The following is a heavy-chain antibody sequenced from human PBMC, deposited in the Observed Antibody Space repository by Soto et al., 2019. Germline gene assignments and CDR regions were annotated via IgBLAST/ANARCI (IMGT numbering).Heavy chain of an antibody. Sequence: QLQLQESGSGLVKPSQTLSLTCAVSGGSISSGGYSWSWIRQPPGKGLEWIGYIYHSGSTYYNPSLMSRVTISADRSKNQCSLKLSSVTAADTAVYYCAAGGGLPRYYWGQGTLVTVSS. D-gene: IGHD5-12*01. CDR3: AAGGGLPRYY. J-gene: IGHJ4*02. CDR1: GGSISSGGYS. CDR2: IYHSGST. V-gene: IGHV4-30-2*01.